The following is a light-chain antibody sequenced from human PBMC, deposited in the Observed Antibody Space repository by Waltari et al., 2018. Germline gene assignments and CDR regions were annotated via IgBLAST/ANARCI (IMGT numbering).Light chain of an antibody. CDR2: DAS. V-gene: IGKV1-5*01. CDR3: QQYNTYSIT. CDR1: QSINSW. Sequence: DIHMTQSPSTLSAFVGDRVTITCRASQSINSWLAWYQQKPGKAPKLLIYDASGLQSGFPSRFSGSGSGTDFTLTISSLQPDDFATYYCQQYNTYSITFGQGTRVEIK. J-gene: IGKJ5*01.